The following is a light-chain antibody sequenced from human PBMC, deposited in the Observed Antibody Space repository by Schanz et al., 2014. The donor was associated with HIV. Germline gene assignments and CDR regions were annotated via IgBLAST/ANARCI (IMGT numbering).Light chain of an antibody. J-gene: IGLJ3*02. CDR3: AGWDDSLNVWV. Sequence: QSVLTQPPSASGTPGQRVTISCSGSSSNIKLNAVNWYQHLPGMGPKLLIYATYNRPSGVPDRFSGSGSDTSASLAISGLQSEDEADYYCAGWDDSLNVWVFGAGTKPAVL. V-gene: IGLV1-44*01. CDR1: SSNIKLNA. CDR2: ATY.